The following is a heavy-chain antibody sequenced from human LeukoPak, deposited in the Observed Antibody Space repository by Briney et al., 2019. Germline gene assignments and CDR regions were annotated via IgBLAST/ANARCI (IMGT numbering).Heavy chain of an antibody. CDR1: GYTFTSYD. CDR3: ARLRDSSGYYHYYYYGMDV. CDR2: MNPNSGNT. Sequence: ASVKVSCKASGYTFTSYDINWVRQATGPGLEWMGWMNPNSGNTGYAQKFQGRVTMTRNTSISTAYMELSSLRSEDTAVYYCARLRDSSGYYHYYYYGMDVWGQGTTVTVSS. D-gene: IGHD3-22*01. V-gene: IGHV1-8*01. J-gene: IGHJ6*02.